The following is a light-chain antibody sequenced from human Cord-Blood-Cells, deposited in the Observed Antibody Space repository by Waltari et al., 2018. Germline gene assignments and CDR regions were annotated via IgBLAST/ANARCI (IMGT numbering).Light chain of an antibody. Sequence: IVMTQSPDSLAVSLGARATINCKSSQSVLYSSNNKNYLPWYQQKPGQPPKLLIYCASTRESGVPDRFSGSGSGTDFTLTISSLQAEDVAVYYCQQYYSTPYSFGQGTKLEIK. CDR1: QSVLYSSNNKNY. V-gene: IGKV4-1*01. CDR3: QQYYSTPYS. CDR2: CAS. J-gene: IGKJ2*03.